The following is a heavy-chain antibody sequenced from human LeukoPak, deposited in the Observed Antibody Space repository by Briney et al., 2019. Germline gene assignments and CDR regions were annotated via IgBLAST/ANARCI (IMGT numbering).Heavy chain of an antibody. V-gene: IGHV3-21*01. J-gene: IGHJ4*02. CDR1: GFTFSTYN. CDR2: ISNTASYI. Sequence: GGSLRLSCAASGFTFSTYNMNWVRQAPGKGLEWVSSISNTASYIYYADSVKGRFTISRDNAKNSLYLQMNSLRAEDTAVYYCARGLCGGDCYDYWGQGTLVTVSS. D-gene: IGHD2-21*01. CDR3: ARGLCGGDCYDY.